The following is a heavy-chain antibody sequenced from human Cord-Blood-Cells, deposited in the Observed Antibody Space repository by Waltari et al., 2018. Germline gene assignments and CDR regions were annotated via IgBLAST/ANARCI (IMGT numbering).Heavy chain of an antibody. J-gene: IGHJ4*02. CDR2: IKQDRSEK. V-gene: IGHV3-7*01. CDR3: ARGLYDSSGFDY. Sequence: EVQLVESGGGLVQPGGSLRLPCAASAFTFSSAWMSWVRQAPEKGVEWVANIKQDRSEKYYVDSVKGRLTISRDNAKNSLYLQMNSLRAEDTAVYYCARGLYDSSGFDYWGQGTLVTVSS. CDR1: AFTFSSAW. D-gene: IGHD3-22*01.